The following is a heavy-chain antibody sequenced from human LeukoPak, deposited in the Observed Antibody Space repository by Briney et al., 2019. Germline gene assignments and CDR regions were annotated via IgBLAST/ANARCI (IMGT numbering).Heavy chain of an antibody. Sequence: ASVKVSCKASGYTFTSYYMHWVRQAPGQGLEWMGWINPNSGGTNYAQKFQGRVTMTRDTSISTAYMELSRLRSDDTAVYYCARVVITTTDAFDIWGQGTMVTVSS. J-gene: IGHJ3*02. CDR2: INPNSGGT. CDR1: GYTFTSYY. D-gene: IGHD3-10*01. CDR3: ARVVITTTDAFDI. V-gene: IGHV1-2*02.